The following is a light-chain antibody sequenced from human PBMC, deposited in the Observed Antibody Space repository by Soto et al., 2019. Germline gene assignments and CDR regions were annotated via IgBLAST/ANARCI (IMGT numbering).Light chain of an antibody. J-gene: IGLJ1*01. CDR2: EGS. V-gene: IGLV2-23*01. Sequence: QSALTQPASVSGSPGQSITISCTGTSSDVGSYNLVSWYQPHSGKAPKLLIYEGSKRPSGVSNRFSGSKSGNTASLTISGLQAEDEADYYCCSYAGSSTYGFGTGTKLTVL. CDR1: SSDVGSYNL. CDR3: CSYAGSSTYG.